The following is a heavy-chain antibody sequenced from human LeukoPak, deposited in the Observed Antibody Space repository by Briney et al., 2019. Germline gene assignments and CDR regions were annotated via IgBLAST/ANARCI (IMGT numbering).Heavy chain of an antibody. Sequence: PGGSLRLSCAASGFTFSSYEMNWVRQAPGKGLEWVSYISSSGSTIYYADSVKGRFTISRDNAKNSLYLQMNSLRAEDTAVYYCARGPRVLRYFDWSYDYWGQGTLVTVSS. D-gene: IGHD3-9*01. V-gene: IGHV3-48*03. CDR2: ISSSGSTI. CDR1: GFTFSSYE. J-gene: IGHJ4*02. CDR3: ARGPRVLRYFDWSYDY.